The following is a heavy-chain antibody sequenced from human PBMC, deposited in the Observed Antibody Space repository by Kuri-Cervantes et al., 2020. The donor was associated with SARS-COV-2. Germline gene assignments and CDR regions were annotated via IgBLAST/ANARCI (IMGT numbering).Heavy chain of an antibody. CDR2: IRSKAYGGTT. D-gene: IGHD3-3*01. Sequence: GESLKISCTASGFTFGDYAMSWVRQAPGKGLERVGFIRSKAYGGTTEYAASVKGRFTISRDDSKSIAYLQMNSLKTEDTAVYYCTRHDFWSAYYFDYWGQGTLVTVSS. CDR3: TRHDFWSAYYFDY. CDR1: GFTFGDYA. J-gene: IGHJ4*02. V-gene: IGHV3-49*04.